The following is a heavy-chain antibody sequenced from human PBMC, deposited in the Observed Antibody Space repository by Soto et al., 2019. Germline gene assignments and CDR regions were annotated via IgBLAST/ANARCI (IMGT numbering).Heavy chain of an antibody. CDR2: INHSGST. CDR3: ARDKITGLFDY. CDR1: GGSFSGYY. Sequence: SETLSLTCAIYGGSFSGYYWSWLRQPPGKGLEWIGEINHSGSTNYNPSLKSRVTISADTSKNQFSLKLTSVTAADTAVYYCARDKITGLFDYWGQGTLVTVSS. D-gene: IGHD2-8*02. V-gene: IGHV4-34*01. J-gene: IGHJ4*02.